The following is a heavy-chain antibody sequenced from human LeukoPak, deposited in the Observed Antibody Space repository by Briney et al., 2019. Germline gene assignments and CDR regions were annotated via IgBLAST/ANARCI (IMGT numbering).Heavy chain of an antibody. J-gene: IGHJ4*02. CDR2: IYYSGST. V-gene: IGHV4-59*08. CDR1: GASISSYY. D-gene: IGHD1-14*01. Sequence: SETLSLTCTVSGASISSYYWSWIRQPPGKGLEWIAFIYYSGSTNYNPSLKSRVTISVDTSKSQFSLKLSPVTAADTAVYYCARHGTISSESYFDYWGQGALVTVSS. CDR3: ARHGTISSESYFDY.